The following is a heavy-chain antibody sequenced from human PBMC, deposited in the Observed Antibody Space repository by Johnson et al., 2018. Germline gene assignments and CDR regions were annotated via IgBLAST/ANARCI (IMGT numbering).Heavy chain of an antibody. CDR3: VREGSSGWCERDV. CDR2: IQGDGRVK. D-gene: IGHD6-19*01. Sequence: VQLVESGGGLVQPGGSLRLSCAASGFTFSTYYMSWDRQAPGKGLERVGHIQGDGRVKNYVESVKGRLTISRDNAKNSMYLQINSLRTEDTAVYYCVREGSSGWCERDVWGKGTTVTVSS. J-gene: IGHJ6*04. V-gene: IGHV3-7*01. CDR1: GFTFSTYY.